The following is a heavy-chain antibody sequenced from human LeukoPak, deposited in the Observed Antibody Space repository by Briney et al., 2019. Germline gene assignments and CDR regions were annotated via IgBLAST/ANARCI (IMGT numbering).Heavy chain of an antibody. CDR1: GFTFSSYA. V-gene: IGHV3-23*01. D-gene: IGHD3-22*01. Sequence: GGSLRLSCAASGFTFSSYAMSWVRQAPGKGLEWVSDISGSGSSTHYADSVKGRFTISRDNSKNTLDLQMNSLRAEDTAVYYCAKGNFDSSGYYSNYFDYWGQGTLVTVSP. CDR2: ISGSGSST. CDR3: AKGNFDSSGYYSNYFDY. J-gene: IGHJ4*02.